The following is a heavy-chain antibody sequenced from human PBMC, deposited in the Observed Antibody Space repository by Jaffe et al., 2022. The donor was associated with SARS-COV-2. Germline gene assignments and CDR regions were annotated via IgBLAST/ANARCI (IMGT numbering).Heavy chain of an antibody. CDR3: ARGVDFWSGYSPFYYYYGMDV. V-gene: IGHV1-8*01. D-gene: IGHD3-3*01. J-gene: IGHJ6*02. Sequence: QVQLVQSGAEVKKPGASVKVSCKASGYTFTSYDINWVRQATGQGLEWMGWMNPNSGNTGYAQKFQGRVTMTRNTSISTAYMELSSLRSEDTAVYYCARGVDFWSGYSPFYYYYGMDVWGQGTTVTVSS. CDR2: MNPNSGNT. CDR1: GYTFTSYD.